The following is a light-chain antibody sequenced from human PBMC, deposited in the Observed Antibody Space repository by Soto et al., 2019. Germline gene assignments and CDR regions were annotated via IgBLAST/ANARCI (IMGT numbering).Light chain of an antibody. J-gene: IGKJ1*01. V-gene: IGKV3-20*01. CDR3: QQYGSSWT. Sequence: EIILTQSPDTLSLSPGERATLSCRASQSVSSTYVAWYQQKPGQAPRLLIYGASSRATGIPDRFSGSGSGTDFTLTISRLEPEDFAVYYCQQYGSSWTFGQGTKVDIK. CDR1: QSVSSTY. CDR2: GAS.